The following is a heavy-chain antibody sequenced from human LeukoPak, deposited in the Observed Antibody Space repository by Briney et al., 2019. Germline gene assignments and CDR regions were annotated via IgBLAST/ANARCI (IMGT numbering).Heavy chain of an antibody. J-gene: IGHJ4*02. CDR2: IIPIFGTA. Sequence: GVSVKVSCKASGGTFSSYAISWVRQAPGQGLEWMGGIIPIFGTANYAQKFQGRVTMTTDTSTSTAYMELRSLRSDDTAVYYCAREFNDYFDYWGQGTLVTVSS. V-gene: IGHV1-69*05. CDR3: AREFNDYFDY. CDR1: GGTFSSYA.